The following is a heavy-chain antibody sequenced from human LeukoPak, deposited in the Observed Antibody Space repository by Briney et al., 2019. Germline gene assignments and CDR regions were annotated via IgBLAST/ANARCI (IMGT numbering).Heavy chain of an antibody. D-gene: IGHD3-9*01. CDR2: IKQDGSEK. Sequence: PGGSLRLSCAASGFIFSSYAMGWVRQAPGKGLEWVANIKQDGSEKYYVDSVKGRFTISRDNAKNSLYLQMNSLRAEDTAVYYCARRYFDWYEYYFDYWGQGTLVTVSS. CDR1: GFIFSSYA. J-gene: IGHJ4*02. CDR3: ARRYFDWYEYYFDY. V-gene: IGHV3-7*01.